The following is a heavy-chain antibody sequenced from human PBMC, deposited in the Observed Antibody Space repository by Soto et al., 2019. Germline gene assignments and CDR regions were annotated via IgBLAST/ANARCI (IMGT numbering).Heavy chain of an antibody. CDR1: GFTFSSYG. V-gene: IGHV3-33*01. J-gene: IGHJ6*03. D-gene: IGHD2-21*02. CDR2: IWSSGTNK. Sequence: VQVVESGGGVVQPGRSLRLTCAVSGFTFSSYGMHWVRQAPGKGLEWVALIWSSGTNKYYADSVKGRFTISRDNSKNTLYLEMNSLRAEDTAVYYCARDRTANHYMDVWGKGTTVTVSS. CDR3: ARDRTANHYMDV.